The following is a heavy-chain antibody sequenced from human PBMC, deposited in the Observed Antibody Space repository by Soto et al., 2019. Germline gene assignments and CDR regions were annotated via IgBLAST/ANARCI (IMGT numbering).Heavy chain of an antibody. CDR2: LNGGGDTT. CDR1: GFTFNIYG. V-gene: IGHV3-23*01. J-gene: IGHJ4*01. Sequence: HPGGSLRLSCAASGFTFNIYGMNWVRQAPGKGLEWVSALNGGGDTTFYADSVKGRFTISRDNSKNTLYLQMNSLRAADTAVYYCAKESGPRKPFDFWGQGTLVTVSS. CDR3: AKESGPRKPFDF.